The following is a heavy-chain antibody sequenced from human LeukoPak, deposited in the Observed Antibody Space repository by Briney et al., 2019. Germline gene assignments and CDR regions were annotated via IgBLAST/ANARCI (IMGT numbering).Heavy chain of an antibody. J-gene: IGHJ6*03. Sequence: SETLPLTCTVSGGSISSGSYYWSWIRQPAGKGLEWIGRIYTSGTTNYNPSLKSRVTISVDTSKNQFSLKLSSVTAADTAVYYCACSGWYISVNYYYYMDVWGNGTTVTVSS. CDR1: GGSISSGSYY. D-gene: IGHD6-19*01. CDR2: IYTSGTT. CDR3: ACSGWYISVNYYYYMDV. V-gene: IGHV4-61*02.